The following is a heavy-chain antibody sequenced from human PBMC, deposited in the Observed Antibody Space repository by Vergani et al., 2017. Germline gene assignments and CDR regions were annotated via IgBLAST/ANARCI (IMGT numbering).Heavy chain of an antibody. D-gene: IGHD6-19*01. J-gene: IGHJ4*02. CDR2: IYTSGST. CDR3: ARDWLGVDY. CDR1: GGSISSGSYY. V-gene: IGHV4-61*02. Sequence: QVQLQESGPGLVKPSQTLSLTCTVSGGSISSGSYYWSWIRQPAGKGLEWIGRIYTSGSTNYNPSLKSRVTISVDTSKHQFSLKLSSVTAADTAVYYCARDWLGVDYWGQGILVTVSS.